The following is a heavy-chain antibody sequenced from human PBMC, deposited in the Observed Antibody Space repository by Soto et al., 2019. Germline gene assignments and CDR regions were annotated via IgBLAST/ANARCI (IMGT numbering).Heavy chain of an antibody. V-gene: IGHV3-15*01. CDR2: IKSKTDGGTT. D-gene: IGHD3-16*02. Sequence: EVQLVDSGGDLVKPGGSLRLACAASGFTFSNAWMTWVRQAPGKGLAWVAHIKSKTDGGTTHYAAPVEGRFNSSRDDSKNKLYLQMNSLKTEDTAVYYCATYDYIVGADRYRWAYWGKGTLVTVSS. CDR1: GFTFSNAW. CDR3: ATYDYIVGADRYRWAY. J-gene: IGHJ4*02.